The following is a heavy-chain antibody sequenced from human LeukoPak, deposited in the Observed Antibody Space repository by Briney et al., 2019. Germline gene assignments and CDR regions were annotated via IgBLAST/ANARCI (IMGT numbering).Heavy chain of an antibody. CDR2: IYSGGST. V-gene: IGHV3-53*01. CDR1: GFTVSSNY. J-gene: IGHJ4*02. Sequence: PGGSLRLSCAASGFTVSSNYMSWVRQAPGKGLEWVSVIYSGGSTYYADSVKGRFTNSRDNSKNTLYLQMNSLRAEDTAVYYCASRNYYDSSGLLDYWGQGTLVTVSS. D-gene: IGHD3-22*01. CDR3: ASRNYYDSSGLLDY.